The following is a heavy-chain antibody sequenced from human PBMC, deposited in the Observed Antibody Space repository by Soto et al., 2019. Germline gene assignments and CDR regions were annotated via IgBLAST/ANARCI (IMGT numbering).Heavy chain of an antibody. CDR1: GFTFSSYG. CDR2: ISYDGSNK. J-gene: IGHJ5*02. CDR3: AKDPSMLPLGGWFDP. Sequence: GGSLRLSCAASGFTFSSYGMHWVRQAPGKGLEWVAVISYDGSNKYYADSVKGRFTISRDNSKNTLYLQMNSLRAEDTAVYYCAKDPSMLPLGGWFDPWGQGTLVTVS. V-gene: IGHV3-30*18. D-gene: IGHD2-15*01.